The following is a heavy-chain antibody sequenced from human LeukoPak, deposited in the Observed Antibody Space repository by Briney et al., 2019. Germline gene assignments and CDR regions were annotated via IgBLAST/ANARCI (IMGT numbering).Heavy chain of an antibody. CDR1: GFSFSGEA. CDR2: ISGSGGST. D-gene: IGHD3-3*01. V-gene: IGHV3-23*01. Sequence: GGSLRLSCAASGFSFSGEAMSWVRQAPGRGLEWVSAISGSGGSTYYADSVKGRFTISRDNSKNTLCLQMNSLRAEDTAVYYCAKDRKDDFWSGFGGYFDYWGQGTLVTVSS. CDR3: AKDRKDDFWSGFGGYFDY. J-gene: IGHJ4*02.